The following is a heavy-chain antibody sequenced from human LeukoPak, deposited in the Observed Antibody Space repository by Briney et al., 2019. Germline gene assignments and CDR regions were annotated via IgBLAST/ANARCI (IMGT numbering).Heavy chain of an antibody. V-gene: IGHV4-61*02. CDR1: GGSISSSNHY. CDR2: IYISGNT. D-gene: IGHD4-11*01. CDR3: ARGWSTVTMDV. J-gene: IGHJ6*04. Sequence: PSETLSLTCTVSGGSISSSNHYWSWIRQPAGKGLEWIGRIYISGNTNYNPSLKSRVTISVDTSRNQFYLKLSSVTAADTAVYYCARGWSTVTMDVWGRGTTVTVSS.